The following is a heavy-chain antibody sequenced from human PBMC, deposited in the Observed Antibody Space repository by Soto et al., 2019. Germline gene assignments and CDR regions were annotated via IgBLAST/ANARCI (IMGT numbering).Heavy chain of an antibody. CDR2: TYYRSKWYN. J-gene: IGHJ4*02. V-gene: IGHV6-1*01. D-gene: IGHD2-15*01. CDR1: GDSVSSNNIA. Sequence: SQTLSLTCAVSGDSVSSNNIAWNWLRQSPWRGLEWLGRTYYRSKWYNEYAVSVRSRITINLDTSKNQFSLQLNSVTPEDTAVYYCARGRWSKSDYRGQGAKVTVSS. CDR3: ARGRWSKSDY.